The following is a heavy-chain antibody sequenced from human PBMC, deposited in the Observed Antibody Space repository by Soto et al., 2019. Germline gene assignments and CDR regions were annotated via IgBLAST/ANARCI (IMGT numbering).Heavy chain of an antibody. CDR3: ARGKPSGYRFGPRNFFSYGLQV. D-gene: IGHD5-18*01. V-gene: IGHV4-34*01. CDR1: IASLGDHY. Sequence: SETLSLTCAFFIASLGDHYWACIRHSPDKWLEWIGEVHPSGSTDYNPSLKSRLTLSLDTSKNQFSLKVASVTAADTAVYFCARGKPSGYRFGPRNFFSYGLQVWGPGTTVTVS. J-gene: IGHJ6*01. CDR2: VHPSGST.